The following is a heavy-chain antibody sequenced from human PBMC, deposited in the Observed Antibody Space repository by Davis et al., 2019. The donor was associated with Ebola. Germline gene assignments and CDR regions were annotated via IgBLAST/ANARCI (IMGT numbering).Heavy chain of an antibody. Sequence: PGGSLRLSCAASGFTFSSYAMSWVRQAPGKGLEWVSAISGSGGSTYYADSVKGRFTISRDNSKNTLYLQMNSLRAEDTAVYYCAKDERITIFGVYWFDPWGQGTLVTVSS. J-gene: IGHJ5*02. D-gene: IGHD3-3*01. CDR2: ISGSGGST. V-gene: IGHV3-23*01. CDR3: AKDERITIFGVYWFDP. CDR1: GFTFSSYA.